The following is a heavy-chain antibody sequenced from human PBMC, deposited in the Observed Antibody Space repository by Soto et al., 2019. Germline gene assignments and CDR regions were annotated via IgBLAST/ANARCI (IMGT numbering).Heavy chain of an antibody. Sequence: QVRLVQSGAEVKKPGASVKVSCKASGYTFSSYGITWVRQAPGQGLEWMGWISPRTGNAKYSQKSQGRVTMTTDTPTSTAYLEITSLKSRDTAMDYCASDSGDRTHYFQGCRQADLLTLSP. CDR3: ASDSGDRTHYFQG. CDR1: GYTFSSYG. D-gene: IGHD4-17*01. V-gene: IGHV1-18*01. J-gene: IGHJ1*01. CDR2: ISPRTGNA.